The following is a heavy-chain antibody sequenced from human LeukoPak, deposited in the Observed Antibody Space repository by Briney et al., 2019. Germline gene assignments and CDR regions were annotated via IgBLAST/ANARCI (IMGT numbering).Heavy chain of an antibody. V-gene: IGHV3-30*04. D-gene: IGHD6-6*01. CDR1: GFTLSSYN. J-gene: IGHJ4*02. CDR3: ARELSSIAALVFSCFDY. CDR2: ILYDGSTE. Sequence: GRSLRLSCAASGFTLSSYNMHWVRQAPGKGLEWVAGILYDGSTEYYADSVKGRFTVSRDNSNNMLYLQMNSLRAEDTAIYYCARELSSIAALVFSCFDYWGQGTLVTASS.